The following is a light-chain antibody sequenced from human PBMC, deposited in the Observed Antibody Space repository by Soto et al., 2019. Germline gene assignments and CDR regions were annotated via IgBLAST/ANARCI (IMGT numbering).Light chain of an antibody. CDR3: QKYGSSPRT. CDR1: QSVSSSY. J-gene: IGKJ2*01. Sequence: EIVLTQSPGTLSLSPGERATLSCSASQSVSSSYLAWYQQKPGQAPRLLLYGASSRATGIPDRFSGSGSGTAFTLTISRLEPEDFAVYYCQKYGSSPRTFGQGTKLEIK. CDR2: GAS. V-gene: IGKV3-20*01.